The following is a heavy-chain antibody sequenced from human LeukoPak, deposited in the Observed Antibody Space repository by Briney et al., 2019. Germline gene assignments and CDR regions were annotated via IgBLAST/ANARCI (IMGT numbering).Heavy chain of an antibody. CDR3: ARADDYGDLHFDY. J-gene: IGHJ4*02. CDR1: GGSISSGDYY. CDR2: IYYSGST. D-gene: IGHD4-17*01. V-gene: IGHV4-30-4*01. Sequence: PSETLSLTCIVSGGSISSGDYYWSWIRQPPGKGLEWIGYIYYSGSTYYNPSLKSRVTISVDTSKNQFSLKLSSVTAADTAVYYCARADDYGDLHFDYWGQGTLVTVSS.